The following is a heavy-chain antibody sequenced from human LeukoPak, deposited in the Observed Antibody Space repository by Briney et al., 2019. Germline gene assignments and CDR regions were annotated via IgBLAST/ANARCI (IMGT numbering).Heavy chain of an antibody. Sequence: GGSLRLSCSASGFTFSSYAMHWVRQAPGKGLEYVSAISSNGGSTYYADSVKGRFTISRDNSKNTLCLQMNSLRAEDTAVYYCARKNYAGAAAGTTDFDYWGQGTLVTVSS. CDR2: ISSNGGST. D-gene: IGHD6-13*01. J-gene: IGHJ4*02. CDR1: GFTFSSYA. CDR3: ARKNYAGAAAGTTDFDY. V-gene: IGHV3-64*04.